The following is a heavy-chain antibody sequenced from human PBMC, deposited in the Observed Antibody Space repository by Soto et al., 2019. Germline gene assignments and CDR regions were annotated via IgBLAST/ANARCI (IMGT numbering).Heavy chain of an antibody. CDR1: GYAFTSCS. V-gene: IGHV1-3*01. Sequence: APVKVSCKASGYAFTSCSRHSVHHAPGQRLEWMGWINAGNGNTKYSQKFQGRVTITRDTSASTAYMELSSLRSEDTAVYYCARSGYDYIWRSYRPTDFDYWGQGTLVTVSS. J-gene: IGHJ4*02. CDR2: INAGNGNT. D-gene: IGHD3-16*02. CDR3: ARSGYDYIWRSYRPTDFDY.